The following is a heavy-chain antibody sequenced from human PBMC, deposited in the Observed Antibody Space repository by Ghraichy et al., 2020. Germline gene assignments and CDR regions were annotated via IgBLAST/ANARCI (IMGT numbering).Heavy chain of an antibody. CDR2: INHSGST. J-gene: IGHJ4*02. CDR1: GGSFSGYY. D-gene: IGHD3-3*01. CDR3: ARGLGLGVADY. V-gene: IGHV4-34*01. Sequence: GSLRLSCAVYGGSFSGYYWSWIRQPPRKGLEWIGEINHSGSTNYNPSLKSRVTISVDTSKNQFSLKLSSVTAADTAVYYCARGLGLGVADYWGQGTLVTVSS.